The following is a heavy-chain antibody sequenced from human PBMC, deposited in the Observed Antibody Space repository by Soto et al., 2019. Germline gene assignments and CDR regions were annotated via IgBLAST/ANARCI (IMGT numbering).Heavy chain of an antibody. Sequence: QVQLVESGGGVVQPGRSLRLSCAASGFTFSSYGMHWVRQAPGKGLEWVAVISYDGSNKYYADSGKGRFTISRDNSKNTRYLQMKRLRAEDTAVYYCAKAAAVGYGDYGDNWFDPWGQGTLVTVSS. J-gene: IGHJ5*02. CDR2: ISYDGSNK. CDR1: GFTFSSYG. CDR3: AKAAAVGYGDYGDNWFDP. V-gene: IGHV3-30*18. D-gene: IGHD4-17*01.